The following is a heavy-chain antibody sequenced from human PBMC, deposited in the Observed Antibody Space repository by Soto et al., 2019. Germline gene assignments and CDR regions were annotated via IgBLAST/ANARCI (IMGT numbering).Heavy chain of an antibody. CDR1: GFTFSSYA. V-gene: IGHV3-30-3*01. D-gene: IGHD3-10*01. CDR2: ISYDGSNK. CDR3: ARDGSWSAVLYYFDY. Sequence: AGGSLRLSCAASGFTFSSYAMHWVRQAPGKGLEWVAVISYDGSNKYYADSVKGRFTISRDNSKSTLYLQMNSLRAEDTAVYYCARDGSWSAVLYYFDYWGQGTLVTVSS. J-gene: IGHJ4*02.